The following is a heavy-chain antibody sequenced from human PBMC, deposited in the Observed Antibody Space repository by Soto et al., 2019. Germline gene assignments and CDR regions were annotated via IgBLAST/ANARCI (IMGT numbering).Heavy chain of an antibody. Sequence: RESLKISCKGSGYSFTSYWISWVRQMPGKGPEWMGRIDPSDSYTNYSPSFQGHVTISADKSISTAYLQWSSLKASDTAMYYCARIVDTAMEPDYWGQGTLVTVSS. CDR1: GYSFTSYW. CDR3: ARIVDTAMEPDY. D-gene: IGHD5-18*01. CDR2: IDPSDSYT. V-gene: IGHV5-10-1*01. J-gene: IGHJ4*02.